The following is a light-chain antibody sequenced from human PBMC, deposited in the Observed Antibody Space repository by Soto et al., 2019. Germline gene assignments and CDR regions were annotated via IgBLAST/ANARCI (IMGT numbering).Light chain of an antibody. V-gene: IGKV1-9*01. CDR3: QQLNSYPRT. J-gene: IGKJ1*01. Sequence: IQLTQSPSSLSASVGDRVTITCRASQGISSYLAWYQQKPGQAPKLLIYAASTLQSGVPSRFSGSGSGTDFTLSISSLQPEDFATYYCQQLNSYPRTFGQGTKVE. CDR2: AAS. CDR1: QGISSY.